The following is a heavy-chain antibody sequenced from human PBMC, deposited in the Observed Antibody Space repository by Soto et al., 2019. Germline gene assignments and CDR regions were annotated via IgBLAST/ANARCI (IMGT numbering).Heavy chain of an antibody. D-gene: IGHD1-26*01. J-gene: IGHJ1*01. CDR1: GFTFDDYG. CDR2: INWNGGST. V-gene: IGHV3-20*04. CDR3: ARGRLRRTWEQFFQH. Sequence: EVQLVESGGGVVRPGGSLRLSCAASGFTFDDYGMSWVRQAPGKGLEWVSGINWNGGSTGYADSVKGRFTISRVNAKNSLYLQMNSLRVEDTALYYCARGRLRRTWEQFFQHWGQGTLVTVSS.